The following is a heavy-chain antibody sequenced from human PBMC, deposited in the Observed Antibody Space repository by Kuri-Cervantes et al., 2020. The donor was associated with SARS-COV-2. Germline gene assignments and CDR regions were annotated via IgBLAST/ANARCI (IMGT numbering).Heavy chain of an antibody. CDR3: ARDMTFDEYGDYFYYYMDV. CDR2: VWYDGSNK. J-gene: IGHJ6*03. V-gene: IGHV3-33*01. CDR1: GFTFSSYG. Sequence: GGSLRLSCAASGFTFSSYGMHWVRQAPGKGLEWVAVVWYDGSNKYYADSVRGRFTVSRDNPKNTLYLEMDGLRPEDTAVYYCARDMTFDEYGDYFYYYMDVWGKGTTVTVSS. D-gene: IGHD3-16*01.